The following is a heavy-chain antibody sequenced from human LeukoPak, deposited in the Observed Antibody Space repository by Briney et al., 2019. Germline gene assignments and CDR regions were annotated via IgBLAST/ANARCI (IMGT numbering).Heavy chain of an antibody. J-gene: IGHJ5*02. V-gene: IGHV1-8*01. CDR1: GYTFTSYE. CDR3: ARDYDSSGYYWGTEVWFDP. D-gene: IGHD3-22*01. CDR2: MNPNSGNT. Sequence: ASVKVSCKASGYTFTSYEINWVRQATGQGLEWMGRMNPNSGNTGYAQKFQGRVTMTRNTSISTAYMELSSLRSEDTAVYCCARDYDSSGYYWGTEVWFDPWGQGTLVTVSS.